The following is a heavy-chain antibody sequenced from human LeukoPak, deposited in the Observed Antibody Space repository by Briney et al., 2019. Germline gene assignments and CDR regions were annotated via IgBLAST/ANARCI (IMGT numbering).Heavy chain of an antibody. CDR3: ARYNAGSLDF. D-gene: IGHD3-10*01. CDR2: IYPGDSQS. J-gene: IGHJ4*02. CDR1: EYSFSTNW. Sequence: GESLKISCKAYEYSFSTNWIGWVRQMPGKGLEWMGLIYPGDSQSKYSPSFQGHVTFSADTSRNTAYLQWNSLEASDTAMYYCARYNAGSLDFWGQGTMIYVSS. V-gene: IGHV5-51*01.